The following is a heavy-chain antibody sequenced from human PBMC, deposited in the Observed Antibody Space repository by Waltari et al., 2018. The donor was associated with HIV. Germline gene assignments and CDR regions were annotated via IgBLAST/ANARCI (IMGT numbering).Heavy chain of an antibody. V-gene: IGHV3-9*01. CDR1: GFTFEDYA. Sequence: DVHLVQFGGGLVQPGTSLRLSCVGSGFTFEDYAMHWVRQGPGKGLQWVASINSFSGILAYAASVKGRFTISRDNAKSSLYLQMNNLKPEDTALYFCAKDIRLLTHPDSGADSWGRGTLVTVTS. D-gene: IGHD1-1*01. J-gene: IGHJ4*02. CDR3: AKDIRLLTHPDSGADS. CDR2: INSFSGIL.